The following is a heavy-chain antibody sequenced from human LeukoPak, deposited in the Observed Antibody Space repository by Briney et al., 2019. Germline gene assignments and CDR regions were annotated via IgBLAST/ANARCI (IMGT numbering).Heavy chain of an antibody. D-gene: IGHD3-10*01. V-gene: IGHV4-59*01. CDR2: FYYSGST. Sequence: SETLPLACTVSGGSISSYYWSWIRQPPGKGLEWIGYFYYSGSTNYNPSLKSRVTISLDTSKNQFSLKLSSVTAADTAVYYCASRIITMVRGVIAGDWFDPWGQGTLVTVSS. J-gene: IGHJ5*02. CDR1: GGSISSYY. CDR3: ASRIITMVRGVIAGDWFDP.